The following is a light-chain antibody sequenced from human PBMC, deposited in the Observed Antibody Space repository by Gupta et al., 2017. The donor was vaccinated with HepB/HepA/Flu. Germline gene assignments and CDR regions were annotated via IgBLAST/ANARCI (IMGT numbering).Light chain of an antibody. CDR3: QHRSNWPRT. CDR1: QGVSSY. J-gene: IGKJ1*01. Sequence: EIVLTQSPATLSLPPGERATPSCRASQGVSSYLAWYQQKPGQAPMLLIYDASNRATVIPARFSGSGSGTDFTLTISSLEPEDFAVYYCQHRSNWPRTFGQGTKVEIK. CDR2: DAS. V-gene: IGKV3-11*01.